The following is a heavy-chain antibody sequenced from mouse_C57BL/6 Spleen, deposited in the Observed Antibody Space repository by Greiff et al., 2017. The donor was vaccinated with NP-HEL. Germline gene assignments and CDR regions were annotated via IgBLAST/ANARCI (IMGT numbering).Heavy chain of an antibody. D-gene: IGHD1-1*01. V-gene: IGHV3-6*01. CDR3: AKEGNYYGSSQD. CDR2: ISYDGSN. CDR1: GYSITSGYY. Sequence: EVKLMESGPGLVKPSQSLSLTCSVTGYSITSGYYWNWIRQFPGNKLEWMGYISYDGSNNYNPSLKNRISITRDTSKNQFFLKLNSVTTEDTATYYCAKEGNYYGSSQDWGQGTTLTVSS. J-gene: IGHJ2*01.